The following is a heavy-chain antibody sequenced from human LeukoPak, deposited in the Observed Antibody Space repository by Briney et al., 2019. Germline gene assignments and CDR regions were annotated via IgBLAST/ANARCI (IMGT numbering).Heavy chain of an antibody. CDR1: GYTLTELS. V-gene: IGHV1-24*01. Sequence: ASVKVSCKVSGYTLTELSMHWVRQAPGKGLEWMGGFDPEDGETIYAQKFQGRVTMTEDTSTDTAYMELSSLRSEDTAVYYCATVEIDPGYWFDPWGQGTLATVSS. CDR2: FDPEDGET. D-gene: IGHD1-1*01. J-gene: IGHJ5*02. CDR3: ATVEIDPGYWFDP.